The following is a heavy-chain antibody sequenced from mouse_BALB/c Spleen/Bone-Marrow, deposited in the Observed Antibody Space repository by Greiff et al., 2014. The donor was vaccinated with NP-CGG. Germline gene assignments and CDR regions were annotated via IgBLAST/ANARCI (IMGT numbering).Heavy chain of an antibody. V-gene: IGHV1-20*02. CDR2: INPYNGGT. CDR3: ARSGYYGSSYFDY. D-gene: IGHD1-1*01. Sequence: VQLKESGPELVKPGASVKISCKASGYSLTGYFMNWVMQSHGKSLEWIGRINPYNGGTFYNQKFKGKATLTVDKSSSTAHMELRSLASEDSAVYYCARSGYYGSSYFDYWGQGTTLTVSS. CDR1: GYSLTGYF. J-gene: IGHJ2*01.